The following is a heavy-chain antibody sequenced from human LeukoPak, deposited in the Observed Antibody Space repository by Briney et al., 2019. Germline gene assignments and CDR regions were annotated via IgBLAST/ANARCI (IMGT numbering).Heavy chain of an antibody. Sequence: GGSLRLSCAASGFTFSSYSMNWVRQAPGKGLEWVSSISSSSSYIYYAGSVKGRFTISRDNAKNSLYLQMNSLRAEDTAVYYCARDLRNDILTGSFDYWGRGTLVTVSS. D-gene: IGHD3-9*01. J-gene: IGHJ4*02. CDR2: ISSSSSYI. V-gene: IGHV3-21*01. CDR3: ARDLRNDILTGSFDY. CDR1: GFTFSSYS.